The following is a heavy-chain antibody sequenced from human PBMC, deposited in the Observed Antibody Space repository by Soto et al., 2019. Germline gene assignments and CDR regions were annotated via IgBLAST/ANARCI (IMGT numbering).Heavy chain of an antibody. Sequence: GGSLRLSCAASGFTFSSYGMHWVRQAPGKGLEWVAVISYDGNNKYYADSVKGRFTISRDDSKNKLYLQMNTLRAEDTAVYYCAKRGPTSSSGWFSIDYWGQGTLVTVSS. D-gene: IGHD6-19*01. CDR3: AKRGPTSSSGWFSIDY. V-gene: IGHV3-30*18. CDR2: ISYDGNNK. J-gene: IGHJ4*02. CDR1: GFTFSSYG.